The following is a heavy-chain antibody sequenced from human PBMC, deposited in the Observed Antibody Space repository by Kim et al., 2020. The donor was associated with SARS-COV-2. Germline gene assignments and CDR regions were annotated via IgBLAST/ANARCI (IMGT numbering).Heavy chain of an antibody. D-gene: IGHD1-26*01. CDR2: T. J-gene: IGHJ4*02. Sequence: THHRDAVTSRLTIPRDQSKNTLYLQMNSLRAEDTAVYYCAKGGPTFFAYWGQGTLVTVSS. V-gene: IGHV3-23*01. CDR3: AKGGPTFFAY.